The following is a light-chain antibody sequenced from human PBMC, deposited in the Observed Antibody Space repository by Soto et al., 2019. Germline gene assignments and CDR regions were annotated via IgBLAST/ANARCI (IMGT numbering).Light chain of an antibody. J-gene: IGLJ1*01. V-gene: IGLV1-40*01. CDR1: SSNIGAGYD. CDR3: QSYDSSLSAFYV. CDR2: GNS. Sequence: QSVRTQPPSVSGAPGQRATISCTGSSSNIGAGYDVHWYQQLPGTAPKLLIYGNSNRPSGVPDRFSGSKSGTSASLAITGLQAEDEADYYCQSYDSSLSAFYVFGTGTKVTVL.